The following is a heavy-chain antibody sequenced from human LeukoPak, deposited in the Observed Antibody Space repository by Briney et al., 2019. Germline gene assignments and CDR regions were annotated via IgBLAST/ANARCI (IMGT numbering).Heavy chain of an antibody. J-gene: IGHJ6*02. CDR3: AAGDDNYYDSSGQHYYYYGMDV. V-gene: IGHV1-58*01. CDR1: GFTFSNSA. CDR2: IVVGSGNT. Sequence: SVKVSCKASGFTFSNSAVQWVRQARGQRLEWIGWIVVGSGNTNYAQKFHERVSITRDMSTSTAYMELSSLRSEDTAVYYCAAGDDNYYDSSGQHYYYYGMDVWGQGTTVTVSS. D-gene: IGHD3-22*01.